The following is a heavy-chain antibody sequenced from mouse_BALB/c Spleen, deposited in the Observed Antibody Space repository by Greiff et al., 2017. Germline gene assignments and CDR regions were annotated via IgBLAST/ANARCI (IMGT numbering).Heavy chain of an antibody. D-gene: IGHD1-1*01. Sequence: VQLQQSGAELVRPGALVKLSCKASGFNIKDYYMYWVKQRPGQGLEWIGGINPSNGGTNFNEKFKSKATLTVDKSSSTAYMQLSSLTSEDSAVYYCTRRGYYYGSREYAMDYWGQGTSVTVSS. V-gene: IGHV1S81*02. J-gene: IGHJ4*01. CDR2: INPSNGGT. CDR1: GFNIKDYY. CDR3: TRRGYYYGSREYAMDY.